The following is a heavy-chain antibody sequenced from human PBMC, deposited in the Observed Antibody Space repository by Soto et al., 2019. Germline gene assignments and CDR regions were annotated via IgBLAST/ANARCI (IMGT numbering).Heavy chain of an antibody. J-gene: IGHJ5*02. D-gene: IGHD2-21*02. CDR3: ATLPPRIVVMTTEIPS. CDR1: GGSISSGGYY. Sequence: SETLSLTCTVSGGSISSGGYYWRWIRQHPGKGLEWIGYIYYSGSAYYNPSLKSRVTISVDTSKNQFSLRLSSVTAADTAVYYCATLPPRIVVMTTEIPSWGQGTLVTVSS. CDR2: IYYSGSA. V-gene: IGHV4-31*03.